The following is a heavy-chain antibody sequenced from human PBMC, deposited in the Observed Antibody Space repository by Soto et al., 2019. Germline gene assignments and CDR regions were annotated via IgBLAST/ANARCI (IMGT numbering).Heavy chain of an antibody. Sequence: ASGKVSGKASGGTFSSYASSWERKAPGQGLEWMGGIIPIFGTATYAQKFQGRVTITADESTSTAYTELSSLRSEDRAVYYGARDNAMIVPGRAFDIWGQQTMVT. D-gene: IGHD3-22*01. CDR1: GGTFSSYA. CDR2: IIPIFGTA. J-gene: IGHJ3*02. V-gene: IGHV1-69*13. CDR3: ARDNAMIVPGRAFDI.